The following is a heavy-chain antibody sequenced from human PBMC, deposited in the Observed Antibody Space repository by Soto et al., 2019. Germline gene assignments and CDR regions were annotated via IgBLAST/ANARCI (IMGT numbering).Heavy chain of an antibody. CDR2: ISGSGGST. Sequence: AGSLRLSYAAAGGTCSSYARRWVRQAPGKRLEWVSGISGSGGSTYYAESVKGRFTVSRDNSKNTLYLQMNSLRAEDTAVYYCVKPTVLLWFGEPPLFAYWGQGTLVTVSP. CDR1: GGTCSSYA. J-gene: IGHJ4*02. D-gene: IGHD3-10*01. CDR3: VKPTVLLWFGEPPLFAY. V-gene: IGHV3-23*01.